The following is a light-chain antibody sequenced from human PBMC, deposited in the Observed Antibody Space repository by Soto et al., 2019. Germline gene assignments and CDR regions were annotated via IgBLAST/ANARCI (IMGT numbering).Light chain of an antibody. V-gene: IGKV3-20*01. Sequence: EIVLTQSPGTLSLSPGERATLSCRASQSVSSNYLAWYQQKPGQAPRLLIYGASSRATGIPDRFSGSGSGTEFTLTISRLEPEDFAVFSCQQYGSSPRTFGQGTKVEI. CDR1: QSVSSNY. CDR3: QQYGSSPRT. CDR2: GAS. J-gene: IGKJ1*01.